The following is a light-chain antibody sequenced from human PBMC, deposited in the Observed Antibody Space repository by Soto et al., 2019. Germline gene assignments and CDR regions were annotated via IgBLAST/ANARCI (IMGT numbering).Light chain of an antibody. J-gene: IGKJ5*01. CDR3: QKYNSALSIT. Sequence: DIQMTQCPSSLSASVGDRVTITCRASQGISNYLAWYQQKPGKVPKLLIYAASTLQSGVPSRFSGSGSGTDFTLTISSLQPEDVATYYCQKYNSALSITFGQGTRLEIK. CDR2: AAS. V-gene: IGKV1-27*01. CDR1: QGISNY.